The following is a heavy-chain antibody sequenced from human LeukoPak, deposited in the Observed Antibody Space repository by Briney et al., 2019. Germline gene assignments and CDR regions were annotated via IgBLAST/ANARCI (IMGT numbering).Heavy chain of an antibody. D-gene: IGHD3-22*01. Sequence: GRSLRLSCAASGFTFDDYAMHWVRRAPGKGLEWVSGISWNSGSIGYADSVKGRFTISRDNSKNTLYLQMNSLRAEDTAVYYCARETSPNYDSSGYYYGDFDYWGQGTLVTVSS. CDR1: GFTFDDYA. V-gene: IGHV3-9*01. J-gene: IGHJ4*02. CDR3: ARETSPNYDSSGYYYGDFDY. CDR2: ISWNSGSI.